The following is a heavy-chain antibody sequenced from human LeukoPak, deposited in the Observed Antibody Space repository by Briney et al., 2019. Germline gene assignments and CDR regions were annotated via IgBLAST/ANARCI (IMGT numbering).Heavy chain of an antibody. CDR1: GFTFNNYA. Sequence: PGGSLRLSCAASGFTFNNYAMNWVRQAPGKGLEWVSVIYSGGSTYYADSVKGRFTISRDNSKNTLYLQMNSLRAEDTAVYYCARDRGAFDIWGQGTMVTVSS. V-gene: IGHV3-53*01. J-gene: IGHJ3*02. CDR2: IYSGGST. CDR3: ARDRGAFDI.